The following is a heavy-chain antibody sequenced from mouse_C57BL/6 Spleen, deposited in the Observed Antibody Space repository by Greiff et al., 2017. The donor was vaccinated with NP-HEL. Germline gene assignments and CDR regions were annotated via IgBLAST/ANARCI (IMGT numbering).Heavy chain of an antibody. CDR1: GYSFTDYN. CDR3: ARSDGSSPYYAMDY. D-gene: IGHD1-1*01. CDR2: INPNYGTT. Sequence: VQLQQSGPELVKPGASVKISCKASGYSFTDYNMNWVKQSNGKSLEWIGVINPNYGTTSYNQKFKGKATLTVDQSSSTAYMQLNSLTSEDSAVDYCARSDGSSPYYAMDYWGQGTSVTVSS. J-gene: IGHJ4*01. V-gene: IGHV1-39*01.